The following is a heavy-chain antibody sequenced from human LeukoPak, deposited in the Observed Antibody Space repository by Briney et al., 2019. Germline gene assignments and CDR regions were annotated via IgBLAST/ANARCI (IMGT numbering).Heavy chain of an antibody. J-gene: IGHJ4*02. Sequence: ASVKVSCKASGYTFTSYAMHRVRQAPGQRLEWMGWINAGNGNTKYSQKFQDRVTITRDTSASTAYMELSSLRSENTAVYYCARDWGEGFDYWGQGTLVTVSS. CDR2: INAGNGNT. CDR1: GYTFTSYA. D-gene: IGHD3-16*01. CDR3: ARDWGEGFDY. V-gene: IGHV1-3*01.